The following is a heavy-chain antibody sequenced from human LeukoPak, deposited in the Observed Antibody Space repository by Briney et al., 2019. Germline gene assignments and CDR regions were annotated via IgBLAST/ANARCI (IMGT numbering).Heavy chain of an antibody. CDR1: GGSISSSRYY. V-gene: IGHV4-39*07. Sequence: PSETLSLTCTVSGGSISSSRYYWGWIRQPPGKGLEWIGNIYYSGSTYYNPSLKSRVTISVDTSKNQFSLKLSSVTAADTAVYYCARVVGRYFDWSFDYWGQGTLVTVSS. CDR2: IYYSGST. J-gene: IGHJ4*02. CDR3: ARVVGRYFDWSFDY. D-gene: IGHD3-9*01.